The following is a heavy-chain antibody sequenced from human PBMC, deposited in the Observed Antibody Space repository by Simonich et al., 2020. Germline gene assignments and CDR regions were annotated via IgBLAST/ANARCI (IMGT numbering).Heavy chain of an antibody. D-gene: IGHD7-27*01. CDR3: ARVGTRGAFDI. CDR1: GFTFSDHY. CDR2: TRNKANSYTT. V-gene: IGHV3-72*01. Sequence: EVQLVESGGGLVQPGGSLRLSCAASGFTFSDHYMDWVRQAPGKGLEWVGRTRNKANSYTTEYAASVKGRFTISRDDSKNSLYLQMNSLKTEDTAVYYCARVGTRGAFDIWGQGTMVTVSS. J-gene: IGHJ3*02.